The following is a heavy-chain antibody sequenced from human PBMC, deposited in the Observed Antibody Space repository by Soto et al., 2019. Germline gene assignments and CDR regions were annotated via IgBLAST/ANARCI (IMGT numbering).Heavy chain of an antibody. CDR3: AKGGYYDSSGVGSAFHV. J-gene: IGHJ3*01. Sequence: HPGGSLRLSCAASGFTFSSYWMSWVRQAPGKGLEWVANIKQDGSEKYYVDSVKGRFTISRDNAKKSLYLQMNSLRPEDTALYYCAKGGYYDSSGVGSAFHVWGRGTMVTVSS. CDR2: IKQDGSEK. D-gene: IGHD3-22*01. V-gene: IGHV3-7*03. CDR1: GFTFSSYW.